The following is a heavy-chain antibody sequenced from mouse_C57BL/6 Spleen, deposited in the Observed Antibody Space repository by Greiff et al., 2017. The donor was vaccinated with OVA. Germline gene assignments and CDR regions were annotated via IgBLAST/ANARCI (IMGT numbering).Heavy chain of an antibody. CDR3: ARDNSNSYAMDY. D-gene: IGHD2-5*01. V-gene: IGHV5-16*01. J-gene: IGHJ4*01. Sequence: EVKLVESEGGLVQPGSSMKLSCTASGFTFSDYYMAWVRQVPEKGLEWVANINYDGSSTYYLDSLKSRFIISRDNAKNILYLQRSSLKSEDTATYYCARDNSNSYAMDYWGQGTSVTVSS. CDR2: INYDGSST. CDR1: GFTFSDYY.